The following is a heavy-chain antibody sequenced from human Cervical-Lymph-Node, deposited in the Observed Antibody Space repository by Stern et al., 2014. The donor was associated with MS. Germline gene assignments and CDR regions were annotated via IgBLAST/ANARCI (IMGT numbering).Heavy chain of an antibody. CDR1: GFTFSTYG. D-gene: IGHD2-2*01. V-gene: IGHV3-33*01. CDR2: IWSDGTNI. Sequence: VQLVQSGGGVVQPGRSLRLSCAASGFTFSTYGMHWVRQAPGKGLAWVAVIWSDGTNICYADTVKGRFTISRDNSKNTLYLQMKTLRTEDTAVYYCAREAPVEPAATDAFDIWGRGTMVAVSS. J-gene: IGHJ3*02. CDR3: AREAPVEPAATDAFDI.